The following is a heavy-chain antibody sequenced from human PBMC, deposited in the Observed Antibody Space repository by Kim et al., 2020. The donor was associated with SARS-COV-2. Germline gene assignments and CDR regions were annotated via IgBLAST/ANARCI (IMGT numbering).Heavy chain of an antibody. Sequence: GGSLRLSCAASGFTFSSYWMSWVRQAPGKGLEWVANIKQDGSEKYYVDSVKGRFTISRDNAKNSLYLQMNSLRAEDTAVYYCARADQYSSSSRGMRANNWFDPWGQGTLVTVSS. J-gene: IGHJ5*02. V-gene: IGHV3-7*01. CDR2: IKQDGSEK. D-gene: IGHD6-6*01. CDR1: GFTFSSYW. CDR3: ARADQYSSSSRGMRANNWFDP.